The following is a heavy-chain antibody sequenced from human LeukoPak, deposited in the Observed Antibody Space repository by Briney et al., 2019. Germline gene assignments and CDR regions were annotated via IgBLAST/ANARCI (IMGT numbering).Heavy chain of an antibody. J-gene: IGHJ3*02. CDR3: ASSWHDDAFDI. CDR1: GFTFSNYG. Sequence: GGSLRLSCAASGFTFSNYGMHWVRQAPGKGLEWVAVISYDGSNKYYADSVKGRFTISRDNSKNTLYLQMNSLRAEDTAVYYCASSWHDDAFDIWGQGTMVTVSS. CDR2: ISYDGSNK. V-gene: IGHV3-30*03.